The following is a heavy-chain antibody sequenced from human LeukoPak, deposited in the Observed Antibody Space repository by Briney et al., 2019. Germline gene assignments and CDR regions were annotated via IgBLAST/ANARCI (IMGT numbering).Heavy chain of an antibody. Sequence: GESLKISCKGSGYRFTDYWIGWVRQMPGKGLDWMGIIYPRDSDTRYSPSFQGQVTISADKSISTVYLQWSSLKASDTAMYYCARLSGSTNYLQFDYWGQGTLVPVSS. V-gene: IGHV5-51*01. J-gene: IGHJ4*02. CDR2: IYPRDSDT. CDR3: ARLSGSTNYLQFDY. D-gene: IGHD1-26*01. CDR1: GYRFTDYW.